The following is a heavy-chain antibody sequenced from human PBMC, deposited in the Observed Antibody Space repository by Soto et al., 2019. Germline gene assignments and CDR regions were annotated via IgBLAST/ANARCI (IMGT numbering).Heavy chain of an antibody. V-gene: IGHV1-3*01. CDR2: INAGNGDT. Sequence: GXSVKVSCNAARYCFTTYARHWGRRAPGQRLEWMGWINAGNGDTKYSEKFQGRVTITRDTSANTAYMELSSLRSEDTSVYYCARDPGTGAALRAYHFDYWGQGTLVTVSS. CDR1: RYCFTTYA. J-gene: IGHJ4*02. D-gene: IGHD1-1*01. CDR3: ARDPGTGAALRAYHFDY.